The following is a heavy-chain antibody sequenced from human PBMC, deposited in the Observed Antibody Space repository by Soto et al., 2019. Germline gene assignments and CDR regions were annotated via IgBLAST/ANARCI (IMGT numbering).Heavy chain of an antibody. D-gene: IGHD2-8*01. CDR2: ISGGGDRT. J-gene: IGHJ4*02. Sequence: WGSLRLSCAASGVIFNNYAVTWARQAPGKGLEWVAAISGGGDRTYYADSVKGRFTISRDNSKKILYLQMRSLRADDTAVYYCANWVEGTMVYFDYWGLGTLVTVSS. CDR3: ANWVEGTMVYFDY. CDR1: GVIFNNYA. V-gene: IGHV3-23*01.